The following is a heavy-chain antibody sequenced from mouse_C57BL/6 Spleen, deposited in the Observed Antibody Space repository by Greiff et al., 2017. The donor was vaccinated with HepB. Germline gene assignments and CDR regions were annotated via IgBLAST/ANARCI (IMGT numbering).Heavy chain of an antibody. CDR2: IYPGDGDT. CDR1: GYAFSSSW. J-gene: IGHJ4*01. D-gene: IGHD2-5*01. CDR3: ARGGSNYVDY. Sequence: VQLQQSGPELVKPGASVKISCKASGYAFSSSWMNWVKQRPGKGLEWIGRIYPGDGDTNYNGKFKGKATLTADKSSSTAYMQLSSLTSEDSAVYFCARGGSNYVDYWGQGTSVTVSS. V-gene: IGHV1-82*01.